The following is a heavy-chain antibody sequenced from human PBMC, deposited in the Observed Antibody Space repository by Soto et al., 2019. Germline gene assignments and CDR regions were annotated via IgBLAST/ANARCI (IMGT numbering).Heavy chain of an antibody. D-gene: IGHD3-3*01. CDR1: GGTFSSYA. CDR3: ASSTGPITIFGHMDV. J-gene: IGHJ6*02. CDR2: IIPIFGTA. Sequence: GASVKVSCKASGGTFSSYAISWVRQAPGQGLEWMGGIIPIFGTANYAQKFQGRVTITADESTSTAYMELSSLRSEDTAVYYCASSTGPITIFGHMDVWGQGTTVTVSS. V-gene: IGHV1-69*13.